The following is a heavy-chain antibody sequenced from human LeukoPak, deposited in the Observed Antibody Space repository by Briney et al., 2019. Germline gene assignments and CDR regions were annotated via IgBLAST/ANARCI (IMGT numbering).Heavy chain of an antibody. CDR3: AKGNYDILTGYLYYFDY. J-gene: IGHJ4*02. V-gene: IGHV3-23*01. Sequence: PGGSLRLSCAASGFTFSSYGMSWVRQAPGNGLEWVSAISGSGTSTYYADSVKGRFTISRDNSKNTLYLQMNSLRAEDTAVYYCAKGNYDILTGYLYYFDYWGQGTLVTVSS. CDR2: ISGSGTST. D-gene: IGHD3-9*01. CDR1: GFTFSSYG.